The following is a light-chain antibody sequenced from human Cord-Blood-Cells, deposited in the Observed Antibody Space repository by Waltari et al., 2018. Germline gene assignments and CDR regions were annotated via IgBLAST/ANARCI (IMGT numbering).Light chain of an antibody. J-gene: IGKJ3*01. CDR1: QSVSSY. Sequence: EIVLTQSPATLSLSPGERATLSFRASQSVSSYLAWYQQTPGQAPRLLIYDASNRATGIPARFSGSGSGTDFTLTISSLEPEDFAVYYCQQRSNWGIFTFGPGTKVDIK. V-gene: IGKV3-11*01. CDR2: DAS. CDR3: QQRSNWGIFT.